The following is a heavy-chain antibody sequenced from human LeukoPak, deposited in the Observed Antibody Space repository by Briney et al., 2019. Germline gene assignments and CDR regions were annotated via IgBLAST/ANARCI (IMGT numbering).Heavy chain of an antibody. CDR2: IYDSGST. CDR1: GGSISSSSYY. CDR3: AKGGGYGLIDY. V-gene: IGHV4-39*01. D-gene: IGHD1-26*01. Sequence: SETLSLTCTVSGGSISSSSYYWGWIRQPPGKGLEWIGSIYDSGSTYYNASLQSRVTISIDTSKNQFSLRLSSVTAADTAMYYCAKGGGYGLIDYWGQGTLVTVSS. J-gene: IGHJ4*02.